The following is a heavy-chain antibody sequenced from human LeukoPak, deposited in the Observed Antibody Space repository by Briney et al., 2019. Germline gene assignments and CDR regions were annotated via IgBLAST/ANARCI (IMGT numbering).Heavy chain of an antibody. J-gene: IGHJ4*02. V-gene: IGHV4-59*01. CDR3: ATIVQPYYFDY. D-gene: IGHD2-8*01. CDR2: IYYTGST. Sequence: SETLSLTCTVSGGSISNYYWSWIRQPPGKRLEWIGYIYYTGSTNYNPSLKSRVTISVDTSKNQFSLKLSSVTAADTAVYYCATIVQPYYFDYWGQGTLVTVSS. CDR1: GGSISNYY.